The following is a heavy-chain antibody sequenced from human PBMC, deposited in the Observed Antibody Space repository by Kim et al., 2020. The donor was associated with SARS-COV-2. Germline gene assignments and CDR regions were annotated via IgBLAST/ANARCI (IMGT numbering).Heavy chain of an antibody. D-gene: IGHD3-10*01. Sequence: SETLSLICAVYGGSFNDYYWSWIRQPPGKGLEWIGEINHSGSTNYNPSLRSRVITSVDTSKNQFSLKLSSVTAADTAVYYCAGGQDVDSGRYGGMDVWG. CDR3: AGGQDVDSGRYGGMDV. J-gene: IGHJ6*02. V-gene: IGHV4-34*01. CDR2: INHSGST. CDR1: GGSFNDYY.